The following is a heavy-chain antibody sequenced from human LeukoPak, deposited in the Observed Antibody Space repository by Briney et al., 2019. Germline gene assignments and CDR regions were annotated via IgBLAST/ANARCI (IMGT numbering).Heavy chain of an antibody. V-gene: IGHV3-7*01. Sequence: GGSLRLSCAASGFTFSSYWMSWVRQAPGKGLEWVANIKQDGSEKYYVDSVKGRFAISRDNAKNSLYLQMNSLRAEDTAVYYCAREGNYYDSSGYSYFDYWGQGTLVTVSS. CDR3: AREGNYYDSSGYSYFDY. CDR2: IKQDGSEK. D-gene: IGHD3-22*01. CDR1: GFTFSSYW. J-gene: IGHJ4*02.